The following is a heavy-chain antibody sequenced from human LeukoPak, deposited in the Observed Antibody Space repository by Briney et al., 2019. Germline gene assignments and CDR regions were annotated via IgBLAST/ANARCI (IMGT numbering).Heavy chain of an antibody. CDR2: SYTSGST. D-gene: IGHD4-11*01. J-gene: IGHJ4*02. CDR3: ARGYDYSNYDAPSDY. CDR1: GGSISSGRYY. Sequence: SETLSLTCTVSGGSISSGRYYWSWIRQPAGKGLEWIGRSYTSGSTNYNPSLKSRVAISVDTSKNQFSLKLSSVTAADTAVYYCARGYDYSNYDAPSDYWGQGTLVTVSS. V-gene: IGHV4-61*02.